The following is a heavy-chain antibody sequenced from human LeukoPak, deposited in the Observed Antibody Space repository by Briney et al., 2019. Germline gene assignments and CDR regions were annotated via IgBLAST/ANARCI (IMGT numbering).Heavy chain of an antibody. CDR2: AAYNGMT. D-gene: IGHD3-10*01. Sequence: SETLSLTCTVSGGSISSGGYYWNWIRQYPGKGLEWIGFAAYNGMTNQNPSLRSRLAISLDTSKNQFSLELTSVIAADTAVYYCARAPYVSGSFGWFDPWGQGALVTVSS. CDR1: GGSISSGGYY. V-gene: IGHV4-31*03. CDR3: ARAPYVSGSFGWFDP. J-gene: IGHJ5*02.